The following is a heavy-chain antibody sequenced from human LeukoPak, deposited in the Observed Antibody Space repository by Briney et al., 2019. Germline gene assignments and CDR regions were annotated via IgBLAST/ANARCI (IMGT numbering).Heavy chain of an antibody. D-gene: IGHD6-6*01. CDR3: ASNYHEYSSSPYDY. CDR2: ISGCGGST. CDR1: GFTFSSYA. J-gene: IGHJ4*02. Sequence: GGSLRLSCAASGFTFSSYAMSWVRQAPGKGLEWVSAISGCGGSTYYADSVKGRFTISRDNSKNTLYLQMNSLRAEDTAVYYCASNYHEYSSSPYDYWGQGTLVTVSS. V-gene: IGHV3-23*01.